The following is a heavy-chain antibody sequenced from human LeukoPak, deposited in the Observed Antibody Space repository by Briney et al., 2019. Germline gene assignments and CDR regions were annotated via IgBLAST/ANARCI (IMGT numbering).Heavy chain of an antibody. CDR1: GFTFSSYA. D-gene: IGHD6-19*01. Sequence: PVGSLRLSCAASGFTFSSYAMSWVRQAPGKGLEWVSAISGSGGSTYYADSVKGRFTISRDNSKNTLYLQMNSLRAEDTAVYYCAKYSGSGWVSEYFQHWGQGTLVTVSS. V-gene: IGHV3-23*01. CDR3: AKYSGSGWVSEYFQH. CDR2: ISGSGGST. J-gene: IGHJ1*01.